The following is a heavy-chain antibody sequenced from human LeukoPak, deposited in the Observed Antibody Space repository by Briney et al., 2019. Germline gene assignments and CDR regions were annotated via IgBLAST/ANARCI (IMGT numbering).Heavy chain of an antibody. CDR2: IYSDNT. J-gene: IGHJ4*02. D-gene: IGHD4/OR15-4a*01. CDR1: GFTFSSYW. CDR3: ARRAGAYSHPYDY. V-gene: IGHV3-53*01. Sequence: GGSLRLSCAASGFTFSSYWMSWVRQAPGKGLEWVSFIYSDNTHYSDSVKGRFTISRDNSKNTLYLQMNSLRAEDTAVYYCARRAGAYSHPYDYWGQGTLVTVSS.